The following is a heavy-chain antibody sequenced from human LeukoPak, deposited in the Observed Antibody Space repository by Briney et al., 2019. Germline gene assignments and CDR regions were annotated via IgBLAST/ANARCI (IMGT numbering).Heavy chain of an antibody. CDR1: GFTFSTYW. D-gene: IGHD3-10*01. Sequence: GGSLRLSCAASGFTFSTYWMHWVRQAPGTGLVWVSRIKSDGSNSNYADCVKGRFTISRANAKNTLYWQMNSLRAEDTAVYHCVRVGGRSSIGGDCWGQGTLVTVSS. V-gene: IGHV3-74*01. CDR3: VRVGGRSSIGGDC. J-gene: IGHJ4*02. CDR2: IKSDGSNS.